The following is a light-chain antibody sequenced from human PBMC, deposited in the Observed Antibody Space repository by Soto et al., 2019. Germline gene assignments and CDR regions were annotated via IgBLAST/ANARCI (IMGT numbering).Light chain of an antibody. CDR1: QTFSSN. J-gene: IGKJ3*01. Sequence: PGERATLSCRASQTFSSNFLAWYQQKPGQAPRLLIYGASTRATGIPARFSGSGSGTEFTLTISSLQSEDFAVYYCQQYNNWPPLFGPGTRVDIK. CDR2: GAS. V-gene: IGKV3-15*01. CDR3: QQYNNWPPL.